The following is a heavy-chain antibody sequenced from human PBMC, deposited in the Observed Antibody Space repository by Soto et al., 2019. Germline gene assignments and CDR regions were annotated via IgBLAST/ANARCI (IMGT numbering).Heavy chain of an antibody. J-gene: IGHJ6*03. CDR3: TSANYYYYMDV. Sequence: GGSLRLSCTASGFTFGDYAMSWFRQAPGKGLEWVGFIRSKAYGGTAEYAASVKGRFTISRDDSKSIAYLQMNSLKTEDTAVYYCTSANYYYYMDVWGKGTTVTVSS. CDR1: GFTFGDYA. CDR2: IRSKAYGGTA. V-gene: IGHV3-49*03.